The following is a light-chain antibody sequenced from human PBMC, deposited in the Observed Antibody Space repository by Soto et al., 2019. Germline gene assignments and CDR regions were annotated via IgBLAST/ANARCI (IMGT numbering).Light chain of an antibody. J-gene: IGLJ3*02. V-gene: IGLV1-51*01. CDR2: DNN. CDR1: SSNIGHNY. CDR3: GTWDSSLSAWV. Sequence: QSVLTQPPSVSAAPGQKVTISCSGSSSNIGHNYVSWYQQLPETAPKFLIYDNNKRPSGIPDRFSGSKSGTSATLGITGLQTGDEADYYCGTWDSSLSAWVFGEGTKLTVL.